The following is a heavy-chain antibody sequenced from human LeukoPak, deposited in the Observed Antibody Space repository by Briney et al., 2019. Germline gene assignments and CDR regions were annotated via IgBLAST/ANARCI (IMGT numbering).Heavy chain of an antibody. D-gene: IGHD3-22*01. CDR2: ISGSGGST. Sequence: GGSLRLSCAASVFTFSSYAMNWVRQAPGKGLEWVSVISGSGGSTYYADSVKGRFTISRDNSKNTLYLQMYSLRAEDTAVYYCAKFDSSNWAYFDYWGQGTLVTVSS. V-gene: IGHV3-23*01. CDR1: VFTFSSYA. J-gene: IGHJ4*02. CDR3: AKFDSSNWAYFDY.